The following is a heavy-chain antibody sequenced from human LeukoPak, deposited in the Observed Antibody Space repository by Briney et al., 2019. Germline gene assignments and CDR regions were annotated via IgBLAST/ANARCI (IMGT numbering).Heavy chain of an antibody. Sequence: SETLSLTCTVSGGSISSYYWCWIWQPPRQGLGWIWFMYYSGSTNYNPYPTSRGTISVAASKNKFSLNLSFGAAAARALYYCSRAIGATRYYYHYMDVGGKETSVTIPS. CDR1: GGSISSYY. CDR3: SRAIGATRYYYHYMDV. J-gene: IGHJ6*03. D-gene: IGHD5-12*01. V-gene: IGHV4-59*01. CDR2: MYYSGST.